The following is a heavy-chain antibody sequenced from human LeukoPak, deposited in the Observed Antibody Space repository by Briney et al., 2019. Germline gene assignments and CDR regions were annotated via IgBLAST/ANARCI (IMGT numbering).Heavy chain of an antibody. CDR3: AREPQIVVVVAATGIGAFDI. V-gene: IGHV5-51*01. D-gene: IGHD2-15*01. CDR1: GYSFTSYW. J-gene: IGHJ3*02. CDR2: IYPGDSDT. Sequence: GESLKISCKGSGYSFTSYWIGWVRQMPGKGLEWMGIIYPGDSDTRYSPSFQGQVTISADKSISTAYMELSSLRSEDTAVYYCAREPQIVVVVAATGIGAFDIWGQGTMVTVSS.